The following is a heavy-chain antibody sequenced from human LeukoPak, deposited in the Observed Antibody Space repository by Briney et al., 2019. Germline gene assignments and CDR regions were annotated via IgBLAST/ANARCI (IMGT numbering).Heavy chain of an antibody. CDR3: ARGDCSSTSCSSTPKNWFDP. Sequence: GGSLRLSRAASGFTFSNYAMSWVRQAPGKGLEWVSAISGSGGTTYYADSVKGRFTISRDNSMNTLYLQMNSLRAEDTAVFYCARGDCSSTSCSSTPKNWFDPWGQGTLVSVSS. CDR2: ISGSGGTT. J-gene: IGHJ5*02. D-gene: IGHD2-2*01. V-gene: IGHV3-23*01. CDR1: GFTFSNYA.